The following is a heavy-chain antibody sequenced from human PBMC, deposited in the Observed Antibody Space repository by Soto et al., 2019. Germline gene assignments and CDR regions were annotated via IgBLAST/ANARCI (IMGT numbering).Heavy chain of an antibody. Sequence: GASVKVSCKASGFSFTGYYIHWLRQAPGQGLEWMGWINAHSGGTEYAQKFQDRVTLTRDTSISTAYMTLSSLRSDDTAIYYCAKDLTRQLAYWLDPWGQGTQVTVSS. CDR1: GFSFTGYY. V-gene: IGHV1-2*02. J-gene: IGHJ5*02. D-gene: IGHD6-6*01. CDR2: INAHSGGT. CDR3: AKDLTRQLAYWLDP.